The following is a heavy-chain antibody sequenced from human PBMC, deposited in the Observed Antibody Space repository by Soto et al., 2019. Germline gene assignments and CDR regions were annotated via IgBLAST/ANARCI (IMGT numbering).Heavy chain of an antibody. D-gene: IGHD2-15*01. V-gene: IGHV3-23*01. CDR1: GFTFSSYA. CDR2: ISGSGDYT. J-gene: IGHJ5*02. CDR3: ANDSRSHPQGGFDP. Sequence: EVQLLESGGGLVQPGESLRLSCAASGFTFSSYAMTWVRQAPGKGLEWVSSISGSGDYTYFADSVKGRFTISRDNSKDTLYLQMSSLRVEDTAIYYCANDSRSHPQGGFDPWGQGTLVTVSS.